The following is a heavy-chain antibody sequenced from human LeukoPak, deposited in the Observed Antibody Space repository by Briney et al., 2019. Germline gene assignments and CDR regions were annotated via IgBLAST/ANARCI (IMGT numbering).Heavy chain of an antibody. J-gene: IGHJ4*02. D-gene: IGHD6-13*01. CDR2: ITSSGSTI. CDR1: GFNFSTFT. V-gene: IGHV3-48*04. Sequence: GGSLRLSCAASGFNFSTFTMNWVRQAPGKGLEWVSSITSSGSTIFYADSVKGRFTVSRDNAKNSLYLQVYSLTVEDTATYYCARLRTGRFSTSWFDYWGQGALVTVSS. CDR3: ARLRTGRFSTSWFDY.